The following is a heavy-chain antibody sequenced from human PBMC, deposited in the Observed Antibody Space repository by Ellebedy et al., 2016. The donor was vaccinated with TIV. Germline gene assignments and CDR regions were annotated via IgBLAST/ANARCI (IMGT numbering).Heavy chain of an antibody. CDR2: IKSKTDCGTT. Sequence: PGGSLRLSCAASGFTFSDAWMSWVRQAPGTGLEWVGRIKSKTDCGTTDYAAPVKGRFTISRDDSKNTLYLQMNSLKTEDTAVYYCTTVSMIVVIDDYDFDYWGQGTLVTVSS. D-gene: IGHD3-22*01. V-gene: IGHV3-15*01. CDR3: TTVSMIVVIDDYDFDY. J-gene: IGHJ4*02. CDR1: GFTFSDAW.